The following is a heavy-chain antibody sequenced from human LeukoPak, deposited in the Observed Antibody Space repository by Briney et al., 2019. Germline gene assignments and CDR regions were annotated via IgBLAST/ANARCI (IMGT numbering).Heavy chain of an antibody. CDR3: ASSRPYCSSTSCYSVY. CDR2: ISYDGSNK. CDR1: GFTFSSYA. D-gene: IGHD2-2*02. V-gene: IGHV3-30-3*01. J-gene: IGHJ4*02. Sequence: GGSLRLSCAASGFTFSSYAMHWVRQAPGKGLEWVAVISYDGSNKYYADSVKGRFTISRDNSKNALYLQMNSLRSDDTAVYYCASSRPYCSSTSCYSVYWGQGTLVTVSS.